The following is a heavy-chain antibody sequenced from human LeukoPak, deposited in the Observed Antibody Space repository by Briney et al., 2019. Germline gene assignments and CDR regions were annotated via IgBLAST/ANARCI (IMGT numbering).Heavy chain of an antibody. CDR3: ARVLNVPKLIDS. Sequence: SETLSLTCTVSGSSITNTYYWARFRQPPGKGLEWISTVFQLQTVRTFSNPSLESRVTLSLDTSQNQFSLNLTSVTAADTALYFCARVLNVPKLIDSWGQGTLVTVSS. J-gene: IGHJ4*02. V-gene: IGHV4-38-2*02. CDR2: VFQLQTVRT. CDR1: GSSITNTYY. D-gene: IGHD6-6*01.